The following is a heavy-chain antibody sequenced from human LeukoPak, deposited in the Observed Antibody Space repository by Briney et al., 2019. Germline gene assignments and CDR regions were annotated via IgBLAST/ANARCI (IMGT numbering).Heavy chain of an antibody. J-gene: IGHJ4*02. D-gene: IGHD3-22*01. V-gene: IGHV1-2*02. CDR3: ARLSDSSGYTPFDY. Sequence: ASVKVSCKASGYTFTGYYMHWVRQAPGQGLEWMGWINPNSGGTNYAQKFQGRVTMTRDTSISTAYMELSRLRSDDTAVYYCARLSDSSGYTPFDYWGQGTLVTVSS. CDR2: INPNSGGT. CDR1: GYTFTGYY.